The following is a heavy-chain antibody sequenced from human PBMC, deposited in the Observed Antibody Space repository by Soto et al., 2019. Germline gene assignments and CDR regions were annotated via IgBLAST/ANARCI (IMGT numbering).Heavy chain of an antibody. CDR2: IYYSGST. J-gene: IGHJ4*02. CDR3: AKICPGSYLSLNY. V-gene: IGHV4-31*03. CDR1: GGSISSGGYY. D-gene: IGHD3-10*02. Sequence: QVQLQESGPGLVKPSQTLSLTCTVSGGSISSGGYYWSWIRQHPGKGLEWIGYIYYSGSTYYNPSLKSRVTLSVDTSKTQFSPKMRSVTAADTAVDYCAKICPGSYLSLNYWGQGTPVTVSS.